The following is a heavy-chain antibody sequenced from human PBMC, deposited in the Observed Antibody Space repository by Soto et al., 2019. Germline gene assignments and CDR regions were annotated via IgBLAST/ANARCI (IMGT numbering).Heavy chain of an antibody. V-gene: IGHV3-30*18. CDR3: ANGLAVAGTAEYFQH. CDR1: GFTFSSYG. D-gene: IGHD6-19*01. Sequence: GGSLRLSCAASGFTFSSYGMHWVRQAPGKGLEWVAVISYDGSNKYYADSVKGRFTISRDNSKNTLYLQMNSLRAEDTAVYYCANGLAVAGTAEYFQHWGQGTLVTVSS. CDR2: ISYDGSNK. J-gene: IGHJ1*01.